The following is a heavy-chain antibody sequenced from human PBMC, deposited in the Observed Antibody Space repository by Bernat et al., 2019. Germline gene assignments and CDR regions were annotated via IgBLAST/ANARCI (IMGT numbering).Heavy chain of an antibody. CDR1: GGSFSGYY. CDR3: ARGHRGHSLDY. J-gene: IGHJ4*02. V-gene: IGHV4-34*01. D-gene: IGHD5-24*01. CDR2: INPSGST. Sequence: QVQLQQWGAGLLKPSETLSLTCAVYGGSFSGYYWSWIRQPPGKGLEWIGEINPSGSTNYNPSLKSRVTISVDTSKNQFSLKLSSVTAADTAVYYCARGHRGHSLDYWGQGTRVTVSS.